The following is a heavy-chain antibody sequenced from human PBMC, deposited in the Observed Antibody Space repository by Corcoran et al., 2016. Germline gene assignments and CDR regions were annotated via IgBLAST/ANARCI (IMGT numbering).Heavy chain of an antibody. D-gene: IGHD4-4*01. CDR1: GFTFSTYG. V-gene: IGHV3-30*18. CDR2: ISFDGSNK. J-gene: IGHJ4*02. CDR3: AKGMYSNPYYFDY. Sequence: QVQLVESGGGMVQPGRSLRLSCAASGFTFSTYGMHWVRQAPGKGLEWVAVISFDGSNKYYADSVRGRFTISRDNSKNTLYLQMNSLRAEDTAVYYCAKGMYSNPYYFDYWGQGTLVTVSS.